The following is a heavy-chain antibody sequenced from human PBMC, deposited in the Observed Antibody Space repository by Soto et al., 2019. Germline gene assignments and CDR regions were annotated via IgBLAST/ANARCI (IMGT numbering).Heavy chain of an antibody. V-gene: IGHV4-59*01. Sequence: PWETLSLTCTVSGVSISSYYWSCIRQPPGKGLEWIGYIYYSGSTNYNPSLKSRVTISVDTSKNQFSLKLSSVTAADTAVYYCARGMTQWLVRGVFDYWGQGTLVTVSS. CDR3: ARGMTQWLVRGVFDY. CDR2: IYYSGST. D-gene: IGHD6-19*01. J-gene: IGHJ4*02. CDR1: GVSISSYY.